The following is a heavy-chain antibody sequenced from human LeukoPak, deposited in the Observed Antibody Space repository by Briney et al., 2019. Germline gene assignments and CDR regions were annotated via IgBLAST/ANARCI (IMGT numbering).Heavy chain of an antibody. CDR2: IYYSGST. V-gene: IGHV4-59*08. Sequence: SETLSLTCTVSGGSISSYYWSWIRQPPGKGLEWLGYIYYSGSTNYNPSLKSRVTISVDTSKNHFSLKVSSVTAADTAVYYCASNYYGSGSLDYWGQGNLVTVSS. D-gene: IGHD3-10*01. J-gene: IGHJ4*02. CDR3: ASNYYGSGSLDY. CDR1: GGSISSYY.